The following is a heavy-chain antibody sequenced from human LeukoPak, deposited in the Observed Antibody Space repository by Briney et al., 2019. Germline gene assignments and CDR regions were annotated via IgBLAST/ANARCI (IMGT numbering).Heavy chain of an antibody. D-gene: IGHD6-13*01. CDR2: IYTSGST. Sequence: SETLSLTCTVSGGSISSYYWSWIRQPAGKGLEWIGRIYTSGSTNYNPSLKSRVTISVDTSKNQFSLKLSSVTAADTAVYYCVTGAAAGFDPWGRGTLVTVSS. V-gene: IGHV4-4*07. CDR3: VTGAAAGFDP. CDR1: GGSISSYY. J-gene: IGHJ5*02.